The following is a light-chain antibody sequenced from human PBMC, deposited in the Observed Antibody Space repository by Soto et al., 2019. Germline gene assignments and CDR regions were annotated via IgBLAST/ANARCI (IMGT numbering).Light chain of an antibody. CDR2: DDS. CDR1: NIESKS. V-gene: IGLV3-21*02. Sequence: SYELTQPPSVSVAPGQTARITCGGNNIESKSVHWYQQMPGQAPVLVVHDDSDRPSGIPERISGSNSGNTATLTISRVEAGDEAEYYCQVWDGLSDHVIFGGGTKVTVL. CDR3: QVWDGLSDHVI. J-gene: IGLJ2*01.